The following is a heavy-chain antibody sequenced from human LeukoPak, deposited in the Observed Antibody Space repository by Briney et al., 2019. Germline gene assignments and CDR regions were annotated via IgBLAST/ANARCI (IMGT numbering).Heavy chain of an antibody. J-gene: IGHJ4*02. CDR1: GYTFTSYY. V-gene: IGHV1-46*01. Sequence: GASVKVSCKASGYTFTSYYMHWVRQAPGQGLEWMGIINPSGGSTSYAQKFQGRVTMTRDTSTSTVYMELSSLRSEDTAVYYCARDPGNYDSSGYYFDYWGQGTLVTVSS. CDR2: INPSGGST. CDR3: ARDPGNYDSSGYYFDY. D-gene: IGHD3-22*01.